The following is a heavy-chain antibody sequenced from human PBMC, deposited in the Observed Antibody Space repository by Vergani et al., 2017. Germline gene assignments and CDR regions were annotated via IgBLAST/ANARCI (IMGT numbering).Heavy chain of an antibody. CDR2: ISYDGSNK. D-gene: IGHD6-19*01. V-gene: IGHV3-30*01. CDR3: ASSVMNSSGWSPYYYYYDMDV. CDR1: GFTFSSYA. Sequence: QVQLVESGGGVVQPGRSLRLSCAASGFTFSSYAMHWVRQAPGKGLEWVAVISYDGSNKYYADSVKGRFTSSRDNSKNTLYLQMNSLRAEDTAVYYCASSVMNSSGWSPYYYYYDMDVWGKGTTVTVSS. J-gene: IGHJ6*03.